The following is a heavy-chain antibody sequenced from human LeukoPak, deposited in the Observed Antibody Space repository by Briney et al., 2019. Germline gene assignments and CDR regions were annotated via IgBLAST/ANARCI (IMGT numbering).Heavy chain of an antibody. CDR3: ARFLTVTTLRFDP. CDR2: IHTSGST. V-gene: IGHV4-4*09. CDR1: GGSISSYY. J-gene: IGHJ5*02. D-gene: IGHD4-17*01. Sequence: PSETLSLTCTVSGGSISSYYWSWIRQPPGKGLEWIGYIHTSGSTNYNPSLKSRVTISVDTSKNQFSLKLSSVTAADTAVYYCARFLTVTTLRFDPWGQGTLVTVSS.